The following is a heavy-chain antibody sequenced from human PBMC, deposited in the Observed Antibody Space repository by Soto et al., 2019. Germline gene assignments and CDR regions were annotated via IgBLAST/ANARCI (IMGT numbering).Heavy chain of an antibody. CDR2: IYWDDDK. CDR3: AHRPTVFYDILTGYPNWFDP. Sequence: QITLKESGPTLVKPTQTLTLTCTFSGFSLSTSGVGVGWIRQPPGKALEWLALIYWDDDKRYSPSLKSRLTITKDTSKNQVVLTMTNMDPVDTSTYYCAHRPTVFYDILTGYPNWFDPWGQGTLVTVSS. J-gene: IGHJ5*02. D-gene: IGHD3-9*01. V-gene: IGHV2-5*02. CDR1: GFSLSTSGVG.